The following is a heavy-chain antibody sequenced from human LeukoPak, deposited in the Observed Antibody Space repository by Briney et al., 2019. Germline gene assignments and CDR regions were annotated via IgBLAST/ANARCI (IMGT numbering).Heavy chain of an antibody. CDR1: GYTFTNYD. V-gene: IGHV1-8*01. Sequence: ASVTVSCKASGYTFTNYDINWVRQATGQGLEWMGWMNPNSGNTGSAQKFQGRVSMTRNTSISTAYMELSSLTSEDTAVYYGAKGGVGVTPEFDYWGQGTLVTVSS. CDR3: AKGGVGVTPEFDY. D-gene: IGHD1-26*01. J-gene: IGHJ4*02. CDR2: MNPNSGNT.